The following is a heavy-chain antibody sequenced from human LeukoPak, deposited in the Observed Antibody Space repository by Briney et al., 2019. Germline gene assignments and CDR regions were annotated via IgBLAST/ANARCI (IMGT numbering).Heavy chain of an antibody. CDR2: INHSGST. J-gene: IGHJ4*02. CDR1: GGSFSGYY. D-gene: IGHD3-22*01. Sequence: SETLSLTCAVYGGSFSGYYWSWIRQPPGKGLEWTGEINHSGSTNYNPSLKSRVTISVDTSKNQFSLKLSSVTAADTAVYYCARGTLEHSSGYYYFDYWGQGTLVTVSS. CDR3: ARGTLEHSSGYYYFDY. V-gene: IGHV4-34*01.